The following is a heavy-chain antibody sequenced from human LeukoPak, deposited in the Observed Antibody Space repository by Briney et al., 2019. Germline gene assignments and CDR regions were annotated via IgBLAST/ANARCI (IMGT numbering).Heavy chain of an antibody. V-gene: IGHV1-2*02. J-gene: IGHJ1*01. CDR2: INSYSGDT. Sequence: GASVKVSCKASGYTFTGYYVHWVRQAPGQGLEWVGWINSYSGDTNYEQKFQGRVTMTRDTSISIVYMELSRLRSDDTAVYYCARGDTAEYFQHWGQGTLVTVSS. CDR1: GYTFTGYY. CDR3: ARGDTAEYFQH.